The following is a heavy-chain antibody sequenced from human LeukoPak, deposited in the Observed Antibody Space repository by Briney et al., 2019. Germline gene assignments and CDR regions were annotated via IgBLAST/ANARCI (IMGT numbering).Heavy chain of an antibody. V-gene: IGHV4-39*02. CDR2: VYYGRSP. CDR3: ARSSGTGTFSY. J-gene: IGHJ4*02. Sequence: SETLSLTCTVSGDSISRSTYYWAWLRQPPGQGLEWIGSVYYGRSPYFNPSLESRATISVDTSKNHFSLKMSSVTAADTAVYYCARSSGTGTFSYWGQGTLVTVSS. D-gene: IGHD6-25*01. CDR1: GDSISRSTYY.